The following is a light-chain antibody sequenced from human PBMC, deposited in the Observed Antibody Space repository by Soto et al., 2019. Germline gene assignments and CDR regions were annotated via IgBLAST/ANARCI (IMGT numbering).Light chain of an antibody. J-gene: IGKJ4*01. V-gene: IGKV1-5*01. CDR2: DAS. CDR3: QQYNSYPVT. Sequence: DMQMTQSPPTLSASVGDRVTITCRASQSISSWLAWYQQRPGRAPEVLIYDASSLESGVPSRFSGSGSGTEFTLTISSLQPDDFATYYCQQYNSYPVTFGGGTKVEIK. CDR1: QSISSW.